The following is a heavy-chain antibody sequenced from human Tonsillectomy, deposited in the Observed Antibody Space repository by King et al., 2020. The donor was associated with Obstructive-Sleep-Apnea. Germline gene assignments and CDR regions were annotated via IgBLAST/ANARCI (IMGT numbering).Heavy chain of an antibody. V-gene: IGHV4-59*01. J-gene: IGHJ4*02. D-gene: IGHD2-8*01. CDR3: AKWHQYGGTRYYFDY. CDR1: GGSISSFY. Sequence: HVQLQESGPGLVKPSETLSLTCTVSGGSISSFYWSWIRQPPGKGLEWLGHLYHTGSTNYNPSLESRVPISVDTSKKHFSLRLSSVTAADTAVYYCAKWHQYGGTRYYFDYWGQGTLVTVSS. CDR2: LYHTGST.